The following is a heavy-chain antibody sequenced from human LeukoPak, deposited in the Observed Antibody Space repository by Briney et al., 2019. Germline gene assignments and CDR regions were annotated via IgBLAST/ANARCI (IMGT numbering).Heavy chain of an antibody. D-gene: IGHD6-13*01. V-gene: IGHV4-34*01. J-gene: IGHJ4*02. Sequence: PSETLSLTCAVYGGSFSGYYWSWIRQPPGKGLEWIGEINHSGSTNYNPSLKSRVTISVDTSKNQFSLKLSSVTAADTAVYYCARADSWYYFDYWGQGTLVTVSS. CDR1: GGSFSGYY. CDR2: INHSGST. CDR3: ARADSWYYFDY.